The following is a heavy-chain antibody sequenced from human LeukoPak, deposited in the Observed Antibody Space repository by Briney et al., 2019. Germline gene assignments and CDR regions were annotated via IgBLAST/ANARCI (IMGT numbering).Heavy chain of an antibody. Sequence: GGSLRLSCAASGFTFSSYVMHWVRQAPGKGLEYVSAVTSNGGSTRYANSVKARFTVSRDNSKNMLYLQMGSLRAEDMAVYYCARELGRTSAFDISGQGTMVTVSS. J-gene: IGHJ3*02. CDR1: GFTFSSYV. CDR2: VTSNGGST. D-gene: IGHD1/OR15-1a*01. V-gene: IGHV3-64*01. CDR3: ARELGRTSAFDI.